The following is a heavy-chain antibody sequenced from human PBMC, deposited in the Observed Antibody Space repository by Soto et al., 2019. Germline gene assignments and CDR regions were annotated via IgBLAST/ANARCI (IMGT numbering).Heavy chain of an antibody. CDR2: ISYDGSNK. Sequence: PGGSLRLSCAASGFTFSSYGMHRVRQAPGKGLEWVAVISYDGSNKYYADSVKGRFTISRDNSKNTLYLQMNSLRAEDTAVYYCAKGSDEYYDFWGGRENYGMDVWGQGTTVTVSS. D-gene: IGHD3-3*01. CDR3: AKGSDEYYDFWGGRENYGMDV. V-gene: IGHV3-30*18. CDR1: GFTFSSYG. J-gene: IGHJ6*02.